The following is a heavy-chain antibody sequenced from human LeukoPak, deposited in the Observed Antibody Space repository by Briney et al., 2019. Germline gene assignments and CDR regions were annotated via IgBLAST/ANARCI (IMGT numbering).Heavy chain of an antibody. D-gene: IGHD2-15*01. Sequence: GGSLRLSCAASGFTFSSYGMHWVRQAPGKGLEWVAFIRYDGSNKYYADSVKGRFTISRDNSKNTLYLQMNSLRAEDTAVYYCAKDRLRYCSGGSCYTFDYWGQGTLVTVSS. V-gene: IGHV3-30*02. CDR2: IRYDGSNK. CDR3: AKDRLRYCSGGSCYTFDY. J-gene: IGHJ4*02. CDR1: GFTFSSYG.